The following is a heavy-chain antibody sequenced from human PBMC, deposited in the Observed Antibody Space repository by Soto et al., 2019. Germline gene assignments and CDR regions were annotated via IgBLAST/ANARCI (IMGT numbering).Heavy chain of an antibody. CDR3: ARHRYQEGLDY. D-gene: IGHD3-16*02. Sequence: PSETLSLTCTVSGGSISSSSYYWGWIRQPPGKGLEWIGSIYYSGSTYYNPSLKSRVTISVDTSKNQFSLRLSSVTAADTAVYYCARHRYQEGLDYWGQGTLVTVSS. V-gene: IGHV4-39*01. J-gene: IGHJ4*02. CDR2: IYYSGST. CDR1: GGSISSSSYY.